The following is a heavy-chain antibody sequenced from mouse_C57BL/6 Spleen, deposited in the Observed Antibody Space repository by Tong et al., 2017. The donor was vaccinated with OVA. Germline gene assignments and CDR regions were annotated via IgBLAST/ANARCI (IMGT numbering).Heavy chain of an antibody. Sequence: VQLQESGPGLVAPSQSLSITCTVSGFSLTSYGVDWVRQPPGKGLEWLGVIWGGGSTNYNSALKSRLSISKDNSKSQVFLKMNSLQTDDTAMYYCARQLRGEDYAMDYWGQGTSVTVSS. CDR3: ARQLRGEDYAMDY. CDR2: IWGGGST. V-gene: IGHV2-6*01. D-gene: IGHD3-3*01. CDR1: GFSLTSYG. J-gene: IGHJ4*01.